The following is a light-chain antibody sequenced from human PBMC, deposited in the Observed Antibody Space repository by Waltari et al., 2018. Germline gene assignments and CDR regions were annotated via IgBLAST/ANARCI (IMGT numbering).Light chain of an antibody. CDR2: DVS. CDR3: CSYTGTDTDV. CDR1: MNDIGFFHY. J-gene: IGLJ1*01. V-gene: IGLV2-14*01. Sequence: QSALTQPASVSGSPGQSITISCTGSMNDIGFFHYVSWYQHHPGQAPKLLVYDVSNRPSVVSSRFSGSKSGSPASLANAGLQTEDEADYYCCSYTGTDTDVFGTGTKVTVL.